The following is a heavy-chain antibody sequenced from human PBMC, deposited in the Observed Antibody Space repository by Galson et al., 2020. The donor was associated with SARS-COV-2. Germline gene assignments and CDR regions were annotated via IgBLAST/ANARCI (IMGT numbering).Heavy chain of an antibody. Sequence: GGSLRLSCAASGFTFSSYAMHWVRQAPGKGLEWVAVISYDGSNKYYADSVKGRFTISRDNSKNTLYLQMNSLRAEDTAVYYCARDRSGSYYGPFDYGCQGTLVTVSS. CDR2: ISYDGSNK. V-gene: IGHV3-30*04. D-gene: IGHD1-26*01. CDR1: GFTFSSYA. J-gene: IGHJ4*02. CDR3: ARDRSGSYYGPFDY.